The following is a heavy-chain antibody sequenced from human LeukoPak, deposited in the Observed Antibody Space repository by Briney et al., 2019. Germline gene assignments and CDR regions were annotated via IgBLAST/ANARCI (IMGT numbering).Heavy chain of an antibody. Sequence: SETLSLTCTVSGGSISTSSYYWGWIRQPPGKGLECIGNIYYSGSTYYNPSLKSRVTISVDTSKNQFSLKLSSVTAADTAVYYCARIAAAGPYYYYYYYMDVWGKGTTVTVSS. V-gene: IGHV4-39*07. CDR3: ARIAAAGPYYYYYYYMDV. D-gene: IGHD6-13*01. J-gene: IGHJ6*03. CDR1: GGSISTSSYY. CDR2: IYYSGST.